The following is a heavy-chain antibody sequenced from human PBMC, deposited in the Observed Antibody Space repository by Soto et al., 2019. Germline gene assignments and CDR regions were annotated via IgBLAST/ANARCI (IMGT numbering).Heavy chain of an antibody. CDR2: IYYSGST. V-gene: IGHV4-59*01. J-gene: IGHJ4*02. CDR1: GGSISDFY. CDR3: ARVGGLATRTFDY. D-gene: IGHD6-6*01. Sequence: SETLSLTCTVSGGSISDFYWSWIRQPPGKGLEWIGYIYYSGSTNYNPSLKSRVTISVDTSKNQFSLNLRSMSPADTAVYYCARVGGLATRTFDYWGPGTLVTVSS.